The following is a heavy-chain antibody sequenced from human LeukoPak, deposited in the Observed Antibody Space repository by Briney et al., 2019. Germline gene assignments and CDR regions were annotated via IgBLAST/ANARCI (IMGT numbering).Heavy chain of an antibody. CDR3: ARLYMVPSYYYYYMDV. J-gene: IGHJ6*03. D-gene: IGHD3-10*01. CDR2: IYHSGST. CDR1: GYSISSGYY. V-gene: IGHV4-38-2*01. Sequence: SETLSLTCAVSGYSISSGYYWGWIRQPPGKGLEGIGSIYHSGSTYYNPSLKSRVTISGDTSKNQFSLKLSSVTAADTAVYYCARLYMVPSYYYYYMDVWGKGTTVTVSS.